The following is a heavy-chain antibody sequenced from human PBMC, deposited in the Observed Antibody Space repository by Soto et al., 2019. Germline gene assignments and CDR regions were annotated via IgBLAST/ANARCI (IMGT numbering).Heavy chain of an antibody. CDR1: GFTFDDYS. V-gene: IGHV3-9*01. D-gene: IGHD6-13*01. J-gene: IGHJ4*02. CDR2: ISWNSGSV. Sequence: EVQLVESGGGLVQPGRSLRLSCAASGFTFDDYSMHWVRQAPGKGLEWVSGISWNSGSVAYADSVKGRFTISRDNAKNSLSLQVNSLRVEDTALYYCAKSTAAGFDYWGQGTLVTVSS. CDR3: AKSTAAGFDY.